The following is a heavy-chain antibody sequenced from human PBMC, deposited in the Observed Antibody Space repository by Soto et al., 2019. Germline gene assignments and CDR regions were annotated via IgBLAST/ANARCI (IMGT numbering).Heavy chain of an antibody. CDR2: IDWDDDK. CDR1: GFSLSTSGMC. CDR3: ARTRIAAHPYYYYGMDV. Sequence: SGPTLVNPTQTLTLTCTFSGFSLSTSGMCVSWIRQPPGKALEWLALIDWDDDKYYSTSLKTRLTISKDTSKNQVVLTMTNMDPVDTATYYCARTRIAAHPYYYYGMDVWGQGTTVTSP. V-gene: IGHV2-70*01. J-gene: IGHJ6*02. D-gene: IGHD6-6*01.